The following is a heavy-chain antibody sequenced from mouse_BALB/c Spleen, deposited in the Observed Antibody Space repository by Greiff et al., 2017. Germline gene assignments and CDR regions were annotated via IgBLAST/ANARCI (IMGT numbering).Heavy chain of an antibody. J-gene: IGHJ4*01. CDR2: ISDGGSYT. Sequence: EVKLLESGGGLVQPGGSLKLSCAASGFTFSDYYMYWVRQTPEKRLEWVATISDGGSYTYYPDSVKGRFTISRDNAKNNLYLQMSSLKSEDTAMYYCARDGNGYAMDYWGQGTSVTVSS. CDR1: GFTFSDYY. CDR3: ARDGNGYAMDY. V-gene: IGHV5-4*02. D-gene: IGHD2-1*01.